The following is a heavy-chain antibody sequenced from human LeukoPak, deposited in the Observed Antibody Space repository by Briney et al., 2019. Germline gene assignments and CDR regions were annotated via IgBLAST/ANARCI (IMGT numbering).Heavy chain of an antibody. D-gene: IGHD3-3*01. Sequence: GGSLRLSCAASGFTFSSYSMNWVRQAPGKGLEWVSSISSSSSYIYYADSVKGRFTISRDNAKNSLYLQMNSLRAEDTAVYYCARDAGNYDFWSGTYYYYMDVWGKGTTVTISS. J-gene: IGHJ6*03. CDR2: ISSSSSYI. CDR3: ARDAGNYDFWSGTYYYYMDV. V-gene: IGHV3-21*01. CDR1: GFTFSSYS.